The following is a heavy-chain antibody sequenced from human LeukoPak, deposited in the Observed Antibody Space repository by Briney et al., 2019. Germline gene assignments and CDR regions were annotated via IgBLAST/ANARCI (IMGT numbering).Heavy chain of an antibody. CDR1: GYTFTGYY. CDR2: INPNSGGT. V-gene: IGHV1-2*02. D-gene: IGHD6-19*01. Sequence: ASVKVSCKASGYTFTGYYMHWVRQAPGQGLEWMGWINPNSGGTNYAQKFQGRVTMTRDTSISTAYMELSSLRSEDTAVYYCARVAVAGTLSDYYYYMDVWGKGTTVTISS. J-gene: IGHJ6*03. CDR3: ARVAVAGTLSDYYYYMDV.